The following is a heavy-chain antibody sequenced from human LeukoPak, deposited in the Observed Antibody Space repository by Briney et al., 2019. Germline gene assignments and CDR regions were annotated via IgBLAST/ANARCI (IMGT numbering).Heavy chain of an antibody. CDR2: ISSSSSYI. J-gene: IGHJ3*02. V-gene: IGHV3-11*06. D-gene: IGHD2/OR15-2a*01. CDR3: AREAFPDAFDI. CDR1: GFTFSDYY. Sequence: GGSLRLSCAASGFTFSDYYMSWIRQAPGKGLEWVSSISSSSSYIYYADSVKGRFTISRDNAKNSLYLQMNSLRAEDTAVYYCAREAFPDAFDIWGQGTMVTVSS.